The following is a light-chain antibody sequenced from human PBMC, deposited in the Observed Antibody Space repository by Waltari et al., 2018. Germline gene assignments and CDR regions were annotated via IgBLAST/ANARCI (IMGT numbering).Light chain of an antibody. CDR3: GTWDNTLSANTLSAV. Sequence: QSVLTQPPSVSAAPGQKVTISCSGSTSNIGNNYVSWYQQFPGAAPKVLIYANDKRTTGIPDRFSGSKSGTSATLAITGLQTGDEADYYCGTWDNTLSANTLSAVFGGGTK. J-gene: IGLJ2*01. V-gene: IGLV1-51*02. CDR1: TSNIGNNY. CDR2: AND.